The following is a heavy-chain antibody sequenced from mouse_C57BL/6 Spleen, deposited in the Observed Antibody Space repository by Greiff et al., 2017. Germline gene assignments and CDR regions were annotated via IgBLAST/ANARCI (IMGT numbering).Heavy chain of an antibody. CDR1: GYTFTDYY. CDR3: ARDGSLRTFDY. J-gene: IGHJ2*01. V-gene: IGHV1-55*01. CDR2: IYPGSGST. D-gene: IGHD1-1*01. Sequence: VQLQQSGPELVKPGASVKMSCKASGYTFTDYYMHWVKQRPGQGLEWIGDIYPGSGSTNYNEKFKSKATLTVDTSSSTAYMQLSSLTSEDSAVYYCARDGSLRTFDYRGQGTTLTVSS.